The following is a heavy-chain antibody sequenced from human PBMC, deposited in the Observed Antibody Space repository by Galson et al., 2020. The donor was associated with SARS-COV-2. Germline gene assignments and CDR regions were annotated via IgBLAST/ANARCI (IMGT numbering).Heavy chain of an antibody. J-gene: IGHJ5*02. Sequence: SETLSLTCTVSGGSISVTTYYWGWIRQPPGQGLEWIGSIYYGGSTFYNPSLKSRLAISVDTSKNQFALRLNFVTAADTAVYYCARFCSSASCLNWFDPWGQGTLVTVSS. V-gene: IGHV4-39*01. D-gene: IGHD2-2*01. CDR3: ARFCSSASCLNWFDP. CDR2: IYYGGST. CDR1: GGSISVTTYY.